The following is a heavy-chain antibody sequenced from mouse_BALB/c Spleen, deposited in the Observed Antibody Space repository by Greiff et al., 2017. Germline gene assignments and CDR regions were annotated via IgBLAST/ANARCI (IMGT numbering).Heavy chain of an antibody. D-gene: IGHD2-4*01. CDR1: GFSLTSYG. V-gene: IGHV2-4-1*01. Sequence: VQVVESGPGLVQPSQSLSITCTVSGFSLTSYGVHWVRQSPGKGLEWLGVIWSGGSTDYNAAFISRLSISKDNSKSQVFFKMNSLQADDTAIYYCARNFDYDEGFAYWGQGTLVTVSA. J-gene: IGHJ3*01. CDR2: IWSGGST. CDR3: ARNFDYDEGFAY.